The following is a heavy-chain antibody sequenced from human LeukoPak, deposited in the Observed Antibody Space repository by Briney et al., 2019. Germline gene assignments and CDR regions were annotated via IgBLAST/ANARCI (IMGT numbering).Heavy chain of an antibody. J-gene: IGHJ4*02. CDR1: GGSISNYY. Sequence: SETLSLTGTVSGGSISNYYWSWIRQPPGKGLKWIGYIYYSGSTNYNPSLKSRVTISVDTSKNQVSLKLSSVTAADTAVYYCARGARYYYDTSGSGPRHFDYWGQGTLVAVSS. V-gene: IGHV4-59*01. CDR2: IYYSGST. CDR3: ARGARYYYDTSGSGPRHFDY. D-gene: IGHD3-22*01.